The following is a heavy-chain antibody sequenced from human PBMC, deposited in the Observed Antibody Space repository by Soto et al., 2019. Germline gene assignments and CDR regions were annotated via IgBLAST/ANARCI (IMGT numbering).Heavy chain of an antibody. CDR2: IFSNDQR. Sequence: SGPTLVNPTQTLTLTCTVSGFSLNNARLGVSWIRQPPGQALEWLGHIFSNDQRAYSPSLNNRLTISKDTSKSQVVLTMIDIDPVDTATYYCARTPKDSSYSYWYYFDFWGLGTLVTVSS. CDR3: ARTPKDSSYSYWYYFDF. V-gene: IGHV2-26*01. J-gene: IGHJ4*02. D-gene: IGHD3-16*01. CDR1: GFSLNNARLG.